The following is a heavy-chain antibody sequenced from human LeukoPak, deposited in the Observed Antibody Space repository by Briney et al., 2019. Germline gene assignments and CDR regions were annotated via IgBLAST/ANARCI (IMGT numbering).Heavy chain of an antibody. Sequence: PGGALRLSCAASGFTFRSYAMSWVRQAPGKGLEWVLKISNSGGGTYYADSVKGRFTISRDNSKNTLYVQMNSLRVEDTAIYYCAKGGGANAFDYWGRGTLVTVSS. D-gene: IGHD1-26*01. J-gene: IGHJ4*02. CDR3: AKGGGANAFDY. V-gene: IGHV3-23*01. CDR1: GFTFRSYA. CDR2: ISNSGGGT.